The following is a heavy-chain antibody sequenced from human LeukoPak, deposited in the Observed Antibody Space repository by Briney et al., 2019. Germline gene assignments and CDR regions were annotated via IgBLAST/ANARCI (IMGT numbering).Heavy chain of an antibody. CDR2: INPNSGGT. CDR3: ATLAAARSVYNWFDP. J-gene: IGHJ5*02. V-gene: IGHV1-2*02. D-gene: IGHD6-13*01. CDR1: GYTFTGDY. Sequence: ASVKVSCKASGYTFTGDYMHWVRQAPGQGLEWMGWINPNSGGTNYAQKFQGRVTMTRDTSISTAYMELSRLRSDDTAVYFCATLAAARSVYNWFDPWGQGTLVTVSS.